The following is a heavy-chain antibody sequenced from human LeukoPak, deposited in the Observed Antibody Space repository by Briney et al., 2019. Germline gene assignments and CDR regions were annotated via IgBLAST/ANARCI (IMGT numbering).Heavy chain of an antibody. CDR2: ISGSGGST. J-gene: IGHJ4*02. D-gene: IGHD3-10*01. CDR1: GFTFSSYA. V-gene: IGHV3-23*01. CDR3: ARPTDNGSGSYYFDY. Sequence: GGSLRLSCAASGFTFSSYAMSWVRQAPGKGLEWVSAISGSGGSTYYADSVKGRFTISRDNSKNTLSLQMNSLRAEDTAVYYCARPTDNGSGSYYFDYWGQGTLVTVSS.